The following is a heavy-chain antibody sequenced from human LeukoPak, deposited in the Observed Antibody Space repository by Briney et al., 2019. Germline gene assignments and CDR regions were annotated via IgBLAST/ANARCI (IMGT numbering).Heavy chain of an antibody. CDR1: GGSFSGYY. CDR3: ARGYPDRAFDI. CDR2: INHSGST. V-gene: IGHV4-34*01. J-gene: IGHJ3*02. Sequence: SETLSLTCAVYGGSFSGYYWSWIRQPPGKGLEWIGEINHSGSTNYNPSLKSRVTISVDTSKNQFSLKLSSVTAADTAVYYCARGYPDRAFDIWGQGTMVTVSS.